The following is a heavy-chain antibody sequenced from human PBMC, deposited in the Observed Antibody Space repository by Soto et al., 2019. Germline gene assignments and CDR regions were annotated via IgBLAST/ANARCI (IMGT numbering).Heavy chain of an antibody. J-gene: IGHJ4*02. CDR3: VRYCGTTKCPFDD. D-gene: IGHD2-2*01. CDR2: IYYSGNT. Sequence: SETLSLTCTVSGGSISSGGSYWGWIRQPPGKGLEWIGYIYYSGNTYFNPSLKSRVTLSVDTSKNQFSLNLSSVTAADTAVYHCVRYCGTTKCPFDDSGQRTLVTVYS. V-gene: IGHV4-30-4*01. CDR1: GGSISSGGSY.